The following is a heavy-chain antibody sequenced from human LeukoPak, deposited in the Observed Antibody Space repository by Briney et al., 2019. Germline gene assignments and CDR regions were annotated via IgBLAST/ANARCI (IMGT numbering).Heavy chain of an antibody. CDR3: AKGIQRWEMAAAGPFDY. Sequence: GGSLRLSCAASGFTFDDYAMHWVRQAPGKGLEWVSGISWNSGSIGYADSVKGRFTISRDNAKNSLYLQMNSLRAEDTALYYCAKGIQRWEMAAAGPFDYWGQGTLVTVSS. J-gene: IGHJ4*02. V-gene: IGHV3-9*01. D-gene: IGHD6-13*01. CDR2: ISWNSGSI. CDR1: GFTFDDYA.